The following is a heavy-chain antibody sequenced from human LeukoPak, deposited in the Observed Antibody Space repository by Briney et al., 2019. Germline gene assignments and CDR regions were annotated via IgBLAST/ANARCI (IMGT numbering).Heavy chain of an antibody. CDR3: AGGPLWFGESSYYFDN. D-gene: IGHD3-10*01. CDR2: MNPNSGNT. Sequence: ASVKVSCKASGYTFTNYDINWVRQATGQGLEWMGWMNPNSGNTGYAQKFQGRVTMTRNTPVSTAYMELSSLRSEDTAVYYCAGGPLWFGESSYYFDNWGQGTLVTVSS. CDR1: GYTFTNYD. V-gene: IGHV1-8*01. J-gene: IGHJ4*02.